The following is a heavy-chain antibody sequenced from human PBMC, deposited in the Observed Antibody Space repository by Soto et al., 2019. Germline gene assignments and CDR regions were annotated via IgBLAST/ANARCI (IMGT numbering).Heavy chain of an antibody. J-gene: IGHJ4*02. CDR3: ARAVEMYASGWYYFDY. V-gene: IGHV4-59*01. CDR1: GGSISSYY. CDR2: IYYSEST. Sequence: QVQLQESGPGLVKPSETLSLTCTVSGGSISSYYWSWIRQPPGKGLEWIGFIYYSESTNYNPSLQSRVTISVDTSKNQFSLRLTSVTAADTAVYYCARAVEMYASGWYYFDYWGQGTPVTVSS. D-gene: IGHD6-19*01.